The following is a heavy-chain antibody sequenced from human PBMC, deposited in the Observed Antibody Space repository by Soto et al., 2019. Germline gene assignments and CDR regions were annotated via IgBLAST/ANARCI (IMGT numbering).Heavy chain of an antibody. J-gene: IGHJ6*02. CDR3: ARTELGYCSSTSCYGVYYYYGMDV. D-gene: IGHD2-2*01. CDR2: INPNSGGT. V-gene: IGHV1-2*02. Sequence: QVQLVQSGAEVKKPGASVKVSCKASGYTFTGYYMHWVRQAPGQGLEWMGWINPNSGGTNYAQKFQGRVTMTRDTSISTDYMELSRLRSDDTAVYYCARTELGYCSSTSCYGVYYYYGMDVWGQGTTVTVSS. CDR1: GYTFTGYY.